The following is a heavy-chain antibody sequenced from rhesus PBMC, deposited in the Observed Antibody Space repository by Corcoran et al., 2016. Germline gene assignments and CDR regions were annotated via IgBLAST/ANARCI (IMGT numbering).Heavy chain of an antibody. Sequence: QVQLQESGPGLVKPSETLSLTRAVFGSSISSGYYWNCIGQSPGKGMVWMGRICGSGKNNNLDPALRSQVPLSVDTSKNQCSLKLSSVTAAGTAVYYCARGYSSWSGYFDYWGQGVLVTVSS. CDR2: ICGSGKNN. V-gene: IGHV4S14*01. CDR3: ARGYSSWSGYFDY. D-gene: IGHD6-13*01. J-gene: IGHJ4*01. CDR1: GSSISSGYY.